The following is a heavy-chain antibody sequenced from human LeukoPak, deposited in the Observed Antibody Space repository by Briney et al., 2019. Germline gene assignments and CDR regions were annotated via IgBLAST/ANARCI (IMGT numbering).Heavy chain of an antibody. J-gene: IGHJ6*02. CDR3: ARDRIVVVPAAIEKAYYYGMDV. V-gene: IGHV4-34*01. CDR1: GGSFSGYY. CDR2: INHSGST. D-gene: IGHD2-2*02. Sequence: PSETLSLTCAVYGGSFSGYYWSWIRQPPGKGLEWIGEINHSGSTNYNPSLKSRVTISVDTSKNQFSLKLSSVTAADTAVYYCARDRIVVVPAAIEKAYYYGMDVWGQGTTVTVSS.